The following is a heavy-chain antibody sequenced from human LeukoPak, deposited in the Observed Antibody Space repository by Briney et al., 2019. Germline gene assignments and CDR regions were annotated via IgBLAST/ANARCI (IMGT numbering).Heavy chain of an antibody. J-gene: IGHJ4*02. CDR2: ISGRGSTI. CDR3: ARDFAWSFDS. CDR1: GFTFSNYA. Sequence: GGSLRLSCAASGFTFSNYAVAWVRQAPGKGLEWVSVISGRGSTIYYADSVKGRFTISRDNSKNTLYLQMNSLRDEDTAVYYCARDFAWSFDSWGQGTLVTVSS. D-gene: IGHD3-9*01. V-gene: IGHV3-23*01.